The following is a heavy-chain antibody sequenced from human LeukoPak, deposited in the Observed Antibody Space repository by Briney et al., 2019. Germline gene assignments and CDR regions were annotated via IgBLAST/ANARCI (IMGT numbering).Heavy chain of an antibody. D-gene: IGHD2-15*01. CDR2: IYYSGTT. CDR1: GGSISSSTYF. CDR3: ASSGRGLLHDAFDI. V-gene: IGHV4-39*07. J-gene: IGHJ3*02. Sequence: PSETLSLTCTVSGGSISSSTYFWGWIRQPPGKGLEWLGIIYYSGTTYYNPSLKSRVTISVDTSKNQFSLKLSSVTAADTAVYYCASSGRGLLHDAFDIWGQGTMVTVSS.